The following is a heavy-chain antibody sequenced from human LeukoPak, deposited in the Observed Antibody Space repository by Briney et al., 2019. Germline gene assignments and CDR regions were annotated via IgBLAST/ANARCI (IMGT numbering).Heavy chain of an antibody. V-gene: IGHV1-2*02. J-gene: IGHJ4*02. CDR1: GYTXTASY. CDR3: ARGRLNYDILTGYFPY. D-gene: IGHD3-9*01. CDR2: MNPISGGT. Sequence: ASMKVSCKASGYTXTASYIHWVRQAPGQGLEWMGWMNPISGGTDSAQKCRGRVTMTRDTSINTVYMELSRLRSDDTAVYYCARGRLNYDILTGYFPYWGPGTLVTVSS.